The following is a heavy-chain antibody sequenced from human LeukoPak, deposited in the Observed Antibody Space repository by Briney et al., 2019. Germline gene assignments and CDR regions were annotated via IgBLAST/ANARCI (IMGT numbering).Heavy chain of an antibody. V-gene: IGHV4-59*01. CDR1: SGSISSYY. J-gene: IGHJ4*02. D-gene: IGHD1-26*01. CDR2: IYYSGST. Sequence: SETLSLTCTVSSGSISSYYWSWIRQPPGKGLEWIGYIYYSGSTNYNPSLKSRVTISVDTSKNQFSLKLSSVTAADTAVYYCATLGRGSYYGVDLDYWGQGTLVTVSS. CDR3: ATLGRGSYYGVDLDY.